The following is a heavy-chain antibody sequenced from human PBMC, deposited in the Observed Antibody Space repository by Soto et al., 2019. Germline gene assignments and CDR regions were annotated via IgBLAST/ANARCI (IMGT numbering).Heavy chain of an antibody. CDR1: GGTFSSYT. CDR2: IIPILGIA. V-gene: IGHV1-69*04. CDR3: ARDRFGYCTNGVCGY. J-gene: IGHJ4*02. Sequence: SVKVSCKASGGTFSSYTISWVRQAPGQGLEWMGRIIPILGIANYAQKFQGRVTITADKSTSTAYMELSSLRSEDTAVYYCARDRFGYCTNGVCGYWGQGTLVTVSS. D-gene: IGHD2-8*01.